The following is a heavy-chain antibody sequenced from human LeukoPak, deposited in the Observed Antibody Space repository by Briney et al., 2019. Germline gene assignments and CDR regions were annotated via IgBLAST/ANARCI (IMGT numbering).Heavy chain of an antibody. CDR2: INTNTGNP. CDR3: ARLAGYSGSYFDFDY. V-gene: IGHV7-4-1*02. Sequence: ASVKVSCKASGYSFTTYAMNWVRQAPGQGLEWMGWINTNTGNPTYAQDFTGRFVFSLDTSVSTAYLQISSLKAEDTAVYYCARLAGYSGSYFDFDYWGQGTLVTVSS. D-gene: IGHD1-26*01. J-gene: IGHJ4*02. CDR1: GYSFTTYA.